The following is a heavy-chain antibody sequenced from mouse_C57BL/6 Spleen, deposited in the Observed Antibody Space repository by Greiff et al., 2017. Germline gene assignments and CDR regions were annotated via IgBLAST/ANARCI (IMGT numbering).Heavy chain of an antibody. D-gene: IGHD1-1*01. Sequence: EVQRVESGGGLVQPKGSLKLSCAASGFSFNTYAMNWVRQAPGKGLEWVARIRSKSNNYATYYADSVKDRFTISRDDSESMLYLQMNNLKTEDTAMYYCVRHEIYYYGSSEYFDVWGTGTTVTVSS. V-gene: IGHV10-1*01. CDR1: GFSFNTYA. CDR2: IRSKSNNYAT. CDR3: VRHEIYYYGSSEYFDV. J-gene: IGHJ1*03.